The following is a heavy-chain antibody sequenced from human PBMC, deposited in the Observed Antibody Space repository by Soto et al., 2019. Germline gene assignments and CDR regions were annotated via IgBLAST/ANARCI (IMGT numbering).Heavy chain of an antibody. V-gene: IGHV1-18*01. CDR1: GYTFTSSG. CDR3: AKVGSSGWRVDDAFDI. D-gene: IGHD6-19*01. Sequence: QVQLVQSGAEVKKPGASVKVSCKASGYTFTSSGISWVRQAPGQGLEWMGWISAYNGNTNYAQNVLGRVTMTTDTSTSTAYMELRSLRSDDSAVYYCAKVGSSGWRVDDAFDIWGQGTMVTVSS. CDR2: ISAYNGNT. J-gene: IGHJ3*02.